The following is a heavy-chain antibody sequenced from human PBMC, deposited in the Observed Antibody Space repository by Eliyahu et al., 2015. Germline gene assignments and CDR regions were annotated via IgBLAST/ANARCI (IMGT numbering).Heavy chain of an antibody. D-gene: IGHD1-1*01. Sequence: QVQLQESGPGLVKPSQTLSLTCXVSGGSISSGSYYWXWIRQPAGKGLEWSVRRYTTGSANHHPSLKSRVTISVDTSKNQFSLKLSSVTAADTAVYYCARGWKGGNFDYWGQGTLVTVSS. CDR1: GGSISSGSYY. V-gene: IGHV4-61*02. CDR3: ARGWKGGNFDY. CDR2: RYTTGSA. J-gene: IGHJ4*02.